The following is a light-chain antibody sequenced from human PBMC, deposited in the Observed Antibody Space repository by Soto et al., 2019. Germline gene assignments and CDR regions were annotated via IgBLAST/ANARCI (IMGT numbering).Light chain of an antibody. Sequence: QSALTQPPSASGSPGQSVTISCTGTSSDVGGYNYVSWYQQHPGKAPKLMIYEVNKRPSGVPDRFSGSKSGNTASLTVSGLQAEDEADYYCSSYAGSNNFGYVFGTGTKVNVL. CDR1: SSDVGGYNY. CDR3: SSYAGSNNFGYV. CDR2: EVN. J-gene: IGLJ1*01. V-gene: IGLV2-8*01.